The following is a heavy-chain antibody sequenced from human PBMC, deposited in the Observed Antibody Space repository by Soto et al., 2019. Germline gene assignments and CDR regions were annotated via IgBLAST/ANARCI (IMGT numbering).Heavy chain of an antibody. J-gene: IGHJ3*02. CDR3: ARRYGNAFDI. D-gene: IGHD1-1*01. V-gene: IGHV4-59*08. CDR2: IYYSGST. CDR1: GGSISSYY. Sequence: LETLPLTCTVSGGSISSYYWSWIRQPPGKGLEWIGYIYYSGSTNYNPSLKSRVTISVDTSKNQFSLKLSSVTAADTAVYYCARRYGNAFDIWGQGTMVTVSS.